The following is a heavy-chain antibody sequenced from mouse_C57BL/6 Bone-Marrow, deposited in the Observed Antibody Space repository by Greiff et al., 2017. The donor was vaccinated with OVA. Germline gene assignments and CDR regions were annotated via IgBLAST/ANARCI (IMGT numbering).Heavy chain of an antibody. CDR3: ARGRYGNYLFAY. D-gene: IGHD2-10*02. J-gene: IGHJ3*01. V-gene: IGHV1-59*01. CDR2: IDPSDSYN. CDR1: GYTFTSYW. Sequence: QVQLQQPGAELVRPGTSVKLSCKASGYTFTSYWMHWVKQRPGQGLEWIGVIDPSDSYNNYNKKFKGKATLTVDSSSSTAYMQLSSLTSEDSAVYYCARGRYGNYLFAYWGQGTLVTVSA.